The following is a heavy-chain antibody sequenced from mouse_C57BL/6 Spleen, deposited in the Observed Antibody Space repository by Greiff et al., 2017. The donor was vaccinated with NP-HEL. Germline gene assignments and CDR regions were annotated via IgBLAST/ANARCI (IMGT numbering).Heavy chain of an antibody. D-gene: IGHD1-1*01. CDR2: INPNNGGT. V-gene: IGHV1-26*01. Sequence: VQLQQSGPELVKPGASVKISCKASGYTFTDYYMNWVKQSHGKSLEWIGDINPNNGGTSYNQKFKGKATLTVDKSSSTAYMELRSLTSEDSAVYYCARRLLRLYYFDYWGQGTTLTVSS. CDR1: GYTFTDYY. CDR3: ARRLLRLYYFDY. J-gene: IGHJ2*01.